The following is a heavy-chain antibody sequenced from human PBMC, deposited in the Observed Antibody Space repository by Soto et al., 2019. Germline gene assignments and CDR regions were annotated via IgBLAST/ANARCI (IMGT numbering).Heavy chain of an antibody. CDR1: GGSISSYY. CDR3: AREGAAVADTFYYYYGMDV. Sequence: PSETLSLTCTVSGGSISSYYWSWIRQPAGKGLEWIGRIYTSGSTNYNPSLKSRVTMSVDTSKNQFSLKLSSVTAADTAVYYCAREGAAVADTFYYYYGMDVWGQGTTVTAP. CDR2: IYTSGST. J-gene: IGHJ6*02. V-gene: IGHV4-4*07. D-gene: IGHD6-19*01.